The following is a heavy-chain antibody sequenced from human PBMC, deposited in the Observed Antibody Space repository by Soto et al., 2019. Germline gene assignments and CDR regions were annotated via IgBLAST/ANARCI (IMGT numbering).Heavy chain of an antibody. Sequence: QVQLVESGGGVVQPGRSLRLSCAASGFTFISHGMHWVRQPPGKGLEWVAVISYDANDKYYADSVKGRFTISRDNSQSTLYLQMNSLRADDTAVYYCASAAGTGYWGQGTLVTVSS. CDR2: ISYDANDK. J-gene: IGHJ4*02. CDR3: ASAAGTGY. D-gene: IGHD6-19*01. CDR1: GFTFISHG. V-gene: IGHV3-33*01.